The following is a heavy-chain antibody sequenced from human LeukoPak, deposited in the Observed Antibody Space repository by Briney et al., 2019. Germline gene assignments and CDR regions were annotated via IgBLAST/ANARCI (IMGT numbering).Heavy chain of an antibody. CDR3: AREDCGGDCPTFDI. CDR2: IYYSGST. J-gene: IGHJ3*02. D-gene: IGHD2-21*02. CDR1: GGSISSSSYY. V-gene: IGHV4-39*07. Sequence: PSETLSLTCTVSGGSISSSSYYWGWIRQPPGKGLEWIGSIYYSGSTYYNPSLKSRVTISVDTSKNQFSLKLSSVTAADTAVYYCAREDCGGDCPTFDIWGQGTMVTISS.